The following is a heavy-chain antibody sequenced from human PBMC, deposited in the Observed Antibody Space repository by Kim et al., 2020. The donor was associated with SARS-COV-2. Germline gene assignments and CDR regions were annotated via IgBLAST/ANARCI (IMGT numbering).Heavy chain of an antibody. CDR2: ITYDGSSK. Sequence: GGSLRLSCSASGFTFSSYGMHWVRQAPGTGLEWVAVITYDGSSKYYADSVKGRFTISRDNSKNTLYLQMNSLRAEDTAVYYCAKEEGSRYSSCWTYCYYGRDGRGQGTAVTDS. CDR1: GFTFSSYG. CDR3: AKEEGSRYSSCWTYCYYGRDG. J-gene: IGHJ6*02. D-gene: IGHD6-19*01. V-gene: IGHV3-30*18.